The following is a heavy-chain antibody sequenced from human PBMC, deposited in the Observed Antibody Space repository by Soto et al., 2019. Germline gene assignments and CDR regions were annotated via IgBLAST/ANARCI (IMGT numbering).Heavy chain of an antibody. CDR2: INAGNGNT. Sequence: QVQLVQSGAEVKKPGASVKVSCKASGYTFTSYAMHWVRQAPGQRLEWMGWINAGNGNTKYSQKFQGRVSITRDTSTSTAYMELSSLRSADTAVYYCARETTYYCYDINVGGKWPTVTVSS. CDR1: GYTFTSYA. D-gene: IGHD4-17*01. J-gene: IGHJ6*03. V-gene: IGHV1-3*01. CDR3: ARETTYYCYDINV.